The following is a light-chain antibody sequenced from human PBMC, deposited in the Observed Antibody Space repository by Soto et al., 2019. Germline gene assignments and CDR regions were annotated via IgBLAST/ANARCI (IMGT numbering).Light chain of an antibody. J-gene: IGKJ5*01. CDR3: QKFKTAPLT. V-gene: IGKV1-27*01. CDR2: SAS. CDR1: QGISVY. Sequence: DIQMTQSPSSLSASVGDRVTITCRASQGISVYLAWCQQKPAKVPKLLLYSASTLQSGVPTGFSGSGSGKDSTLTISSLQPKDVATYYCQKFKTAPLTLGPRTRLEIK.